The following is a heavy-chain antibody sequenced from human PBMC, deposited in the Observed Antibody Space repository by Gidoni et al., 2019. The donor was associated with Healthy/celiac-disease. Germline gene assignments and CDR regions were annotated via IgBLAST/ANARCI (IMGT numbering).Heavy chain of an antibody. CDR1: GGTFSSYA. CDR3: ASRIVGATTGPYYYYGMDV. V-gene: IGHV1-69*01. J-gene: IGHJ6*02. CDR2: IIPIFGTA. Sequence: QVQLVQSGAEVKKPGSSVKVSCKASGGTFSSYAISWVRQAPGQGLEWMGGIIPIFGTANYAQKFQGRVTITADESTSTAYMELSSLRSEDTAVYYCASRIVGATTGPYYYYGMDVWGQGTTVTVSS. D-gene: IGHD1-26*01.